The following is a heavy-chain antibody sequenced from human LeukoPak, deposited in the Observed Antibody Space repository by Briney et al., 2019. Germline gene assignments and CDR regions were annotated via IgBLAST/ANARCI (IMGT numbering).Heavy chain of an antibody. Sequence: ASVKVSCKASGYTFTSYYMHWVRQAPGQGLEWMGIINPSGGSTSYAQKFQGRVTITRNTSISTAYMELSSLRSEDTAVYYCARGGGYYDPGVDIWGQGTMVTVSS. CDR2: INPSGGST. D-gene: IGHD3-22*01. J-gene: IGHJ3*02. CDR1: GYTFTSYY. CDR3: ARGGGYYDPGVDI. V-gene: IGHV1-46*01.